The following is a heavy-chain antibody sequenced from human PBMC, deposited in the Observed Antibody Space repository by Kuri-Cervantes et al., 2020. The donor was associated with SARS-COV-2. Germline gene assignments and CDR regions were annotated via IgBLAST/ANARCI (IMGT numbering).Heavy chain of an antibody. D-gene: IGHD1-26*01. CDR1: GGSISSYY. Sequence: ESLKISCTVSGGSISSYYWSWIRQPPGKGLEWIGYIYYSGSTDYNPSLKSRVTISVDTSKNQFSLKLSSVTAADTAVYYCARSRGAIDYWGQGTLVTVPS. CDR3: ARSRGAIDY. CDR2: IYYSGST. J-gene: IGHJ4*02. V-gene: IGHV4-59*01.